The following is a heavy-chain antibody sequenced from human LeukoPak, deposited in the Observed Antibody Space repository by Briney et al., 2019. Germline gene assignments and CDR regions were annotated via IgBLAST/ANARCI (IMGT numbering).Heavy chain of an antibody. J-gene: IGHJ4*02. V-gene: IGHV3-33*06. CDR1: GFPFSTYG. Sequence: GRSLRLSCAASGFPFSTYGMHWIRQAPGRGLEWVAFIWYDGSNKYYADSVKGRFTISRDNSKNTRYLQMNSLRVEDTSVYYCGKDFSYYDSSGSGPDYWGQGTLVTVSS. CDR3: GKDFSYYDSSGSGPDY. CDR2: IWYDGSNK. D-gene: IGHD3-22*01.